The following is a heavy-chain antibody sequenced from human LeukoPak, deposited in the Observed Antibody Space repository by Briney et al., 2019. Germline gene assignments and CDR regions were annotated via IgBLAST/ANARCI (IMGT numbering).Heavy chain of an antibody. Sequence: PSETLSLTCTVSSGSISSSDWWSWVRQPPGKGLEWIGEMHQSGIINYNPSLKSRVTMSLDKAKKQFSLKLSSVTAADTSVYFCASADYYRIDFWGQGTLVTVSS. CDR2: MHQSGII. D-gene: IGHD3-10*01. CDR3: ASADYYRIDF. CDR1: SGSISSSDW. J-gene: IGHJ4*02. V-gene: IGHV4-4*02.